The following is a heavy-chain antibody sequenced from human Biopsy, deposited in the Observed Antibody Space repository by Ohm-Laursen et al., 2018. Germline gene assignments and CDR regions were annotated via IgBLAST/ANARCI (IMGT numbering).Heavy chain of an antibody. Sequence: SETLSLTCTVSGGSISSDYWSWIRQPPGKGLEWIGYIYYSGSTNYNSSLKSRVTISVDTSKNQFSLRLNSVTAADTAVYYCARATNSTGWPYHYFYCMDVWGQGTTVTVSS. V-gene: IGHV4-59*01. CDR3: ARATNSTGWPYHYFYCMDV. D-gene: IGHD2/OR15-2a*01. CDR2: IYYSGST. J-gene: IGHJ6*02. CDR1: GGSISSDY.